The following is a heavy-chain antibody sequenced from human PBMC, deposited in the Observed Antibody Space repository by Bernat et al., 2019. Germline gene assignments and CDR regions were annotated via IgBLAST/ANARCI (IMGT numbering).Heavy chain of an antibody. J-gene: IGHJ4*02. CDR2: IRSKAYGGTT. CDR1: GIIFGDYV. CDR3: TVGFWSDRTFRPPIDY. V-gene: IGHV3-49*04. Sequence: EVQVVESGGELVQPGRSLRLSCTGSGIIFGDYVLNWVRQAPGKGLEWVGFIRSKAYGGTTEYAASVKGRFTISRDDSKSIAYLQMNSLKTEDTAVYYCTVGFWSDRTFRPPIDYWGQGTLVTVSS. D-gene: IGHD3-3*01.